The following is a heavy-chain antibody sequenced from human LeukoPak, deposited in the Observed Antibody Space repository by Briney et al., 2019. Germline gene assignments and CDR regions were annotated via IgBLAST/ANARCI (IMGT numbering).Heavy chain of an antibody. CDR3: AKDPYYDSSGPPDY. V-gene: IGHV3-23*01. CDR2: ISGSGGST. CDR1: GFTFSSYA. D-gene: IGHD3-22*01. Sequence: GGSLRLSCAASGFTFSSYAMSWVRQAPGKGLEWVSAISGSGGSTYHADSVKGRFTISRDNSKNTLYLQMNSLRAVDTAVYYCAKDPYYDSSGPPDYWGQGTLVTVSS. J-gene: IGHJ4*02.